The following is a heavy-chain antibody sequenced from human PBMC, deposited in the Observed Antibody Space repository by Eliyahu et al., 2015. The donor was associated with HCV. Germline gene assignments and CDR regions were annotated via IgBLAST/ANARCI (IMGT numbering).Heavy chain of an antibody. V-gene: IGHV3-23*01. CDR1: GFTFSGYA. CDR2: ISGSGGST. Sequence: EVQLLESGGGLVQPGGSLRLSCAASGFTFSGYAMNWVRQAPGKGLDWVSGISGSGGSTYYVDSVKGRFTISRDNSKNTLYLQMNSLRAEDTAVYYCAKEHYDDAGVDVWGQGTTVTVSS. J-gene: IGHJ6*02. CDR3: AKEHYDDAGVDV. D-gene: IGHD3-22*01.